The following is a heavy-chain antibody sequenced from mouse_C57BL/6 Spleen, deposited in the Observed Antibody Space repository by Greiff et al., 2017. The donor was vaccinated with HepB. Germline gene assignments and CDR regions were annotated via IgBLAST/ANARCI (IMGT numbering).Heavy chain of an antibody. V-gene: IGHV1-74*01. Sequence: QVQLQQPGAELVKPGASVKVSCKASGYTFTSYWMHWVKQRPGQGLEWIGRIHPSDSDTNYNQKFKGKATLTVDKSSSTAYMQLSILTAEDSAVYYCAILDYYGSMNYFDYWGQGTTLTVSS. J-gene: IGHJ2*01. CDR1: GYTFTSYW. CDR3: AILDYYGSMNYFDY. D-gene: IGHD1-1*01. CDR2: IHPSDSDT.